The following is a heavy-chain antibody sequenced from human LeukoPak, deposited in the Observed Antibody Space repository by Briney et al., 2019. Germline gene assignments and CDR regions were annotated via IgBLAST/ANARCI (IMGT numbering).Heavy chain of an antibody. CDR2: IIPIFGTA. D-gene: IGHD7-27*01. CDR3: ARLTGEVRDY. Sequence: ASVKVSCKASGGTFSSYAISWVRQAPGQGLEWMGGIIPIFGTANYAQKFQGRVTITADESTSTAYMELSSLRSEDTAVHYCARLTGEVRDYWGQGTLVTVSS. CDR1: GGTFSSYA. V-gene: IGHV1-69*01. J-gene: IGHJ4*02.